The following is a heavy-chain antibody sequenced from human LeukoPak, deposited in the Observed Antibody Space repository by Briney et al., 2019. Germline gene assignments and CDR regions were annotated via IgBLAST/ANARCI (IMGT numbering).Heavy chain of an antibody. CDR2: MNPNSGNT. CDR3: ARGNRPRGLGYYYGMDV. D-gene: IGHD1-14*01. V-gene: IGHV1-8*01. CDR1: GYTFTNYD. J-gene: IGHJ6*02. Sequence: GASVKVSCKASGYTFTNYDINWVRQATGQGLEWMGWMNPNSGNTGYAQKFQGRVTMTRNTSISTAYMELSSLRSEDTAVYYCARGNRPRGLGYYYGMDVWGQGTTVTVSS.